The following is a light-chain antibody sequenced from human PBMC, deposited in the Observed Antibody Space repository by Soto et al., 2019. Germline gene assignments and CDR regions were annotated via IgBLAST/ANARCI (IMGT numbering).Light chain of an antibody. Sequence: QSALTQPASVSGSPGQSITISCTGTSSDVGGYNDVSWYQQHPGKAPKLMIYDVSNRPSGVPNRFSGSKSGTTASLTITGLQAEDEADYYCSSYDSSRTLYVFGAGTKLTVL. CDR2: DVS. V-gene: IGLV2-14*01. CDR3: SSYDSSRTLYV. CDR1: SSDVGGYND. J-gene: IGLJ1*01.